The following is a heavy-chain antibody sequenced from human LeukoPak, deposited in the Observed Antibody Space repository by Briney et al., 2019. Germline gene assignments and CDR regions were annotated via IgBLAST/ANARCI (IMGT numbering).Heavy chain of an antibody. V-gene: IGHV4-59*01. CDR3: ARGTATTGTTWSDY. CDR2: IYYSGST. CDR1: GGSISSYY. D-gene: IGHD1-7*01. J-gene: IGHJ4*02. Sequence: SETLSLTCTVSGGSISSYYWSWIRQPPGKGLEWIGYIYYSGSTNYNPSLKSRVTISVDTSKNQFSLKLSSVTAADTAVYYCARGTATTGTTWSDYWGQGTLVTVSS.